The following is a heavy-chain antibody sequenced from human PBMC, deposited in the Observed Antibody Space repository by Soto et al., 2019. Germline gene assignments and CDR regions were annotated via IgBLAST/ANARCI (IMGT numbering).Heavy chain of an antibody. CDR2: ISGSGGST. V-gene: IGHV3-23*01. Sequence: EVQLLESGGGLVQPGGSLRLSCAASGFTFSSYAMSWVRQAPGKGLEWVSAISGSGGSTYYADSVKGRFTISRDNSKNTLYLQMNSLRAEDTAVYYCATDHYNSDGQLYYYYYGMDVWGQGTTVTVSS. J-gene: IGHJ6*02. CDR1: GFTFSSYA. D-gene: IGHD3-10*01. CDR3: ATDHYNSDGQLYYYYYGMDV.